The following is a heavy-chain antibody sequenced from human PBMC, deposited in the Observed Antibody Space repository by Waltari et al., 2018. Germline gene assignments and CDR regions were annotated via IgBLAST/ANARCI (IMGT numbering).Heavy chain of an antibody. D-gene: IGHD3-22*01. J-gene: IGHJ3*02. CDR3: ARDQWFAFDI. CDR2: IMTDGSEE. V-gene: IGHV3-7*01. CDR1: GFTSSRYW. Sequence: EVQLVESGGGLVKPGGYLRLSCAASGFTSSRYWMSWVRQAPGKGTEWVANIMTDGSEEYYVDSVRGRFTISRDNAKNSLYLQMNSLRPEDTAVYYCARDQWFAFDIWGHGTMVTVSS.